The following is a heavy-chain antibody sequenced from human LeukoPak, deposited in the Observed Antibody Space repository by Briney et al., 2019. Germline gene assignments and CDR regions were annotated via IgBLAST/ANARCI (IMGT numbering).Heavy chain of an antibody. Sequence: PAGSLRLTCATSGVIFDDFGMNWIRQAPGKGLEWVAAISGSGGSTYYADSVKGRFTISRDNPKNTLYLQMNSLRGEDTAVYYCAKGHPRRSSGWSFDYWGQGTLVTVSS. CDR2: ISGSGGST. J-gene: IGHJ4*02. D-gene: IGHD6-19*01. CDR1: GVIFDDFG. V-gene: IGHV3-23*01. CDR3: AKGHPRRSSGWSFDY.